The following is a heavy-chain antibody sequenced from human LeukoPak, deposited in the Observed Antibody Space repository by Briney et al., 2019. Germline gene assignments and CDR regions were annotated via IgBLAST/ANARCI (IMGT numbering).Heavy chain of an antibody. CDR3: ARDAYHPFGVVIPFYYMDV. J-gene: IGHJ6*03. D-gene: IGHD3-3*01. V-gene: IGHV3-21*01. Sequence: PGGSLRLSCAASGFTFSSYSMNWVRQAPGKGLEWVSSISSSSSYIYYADSVKGRFTISRDNAKNSLYLQMNSLRAEDTAVYYCARDAYHPFGVVIPFYYMDVWGKGTTVTVSS. CDR1: GFTFSSYS. CDR2: ISSSSSYI.